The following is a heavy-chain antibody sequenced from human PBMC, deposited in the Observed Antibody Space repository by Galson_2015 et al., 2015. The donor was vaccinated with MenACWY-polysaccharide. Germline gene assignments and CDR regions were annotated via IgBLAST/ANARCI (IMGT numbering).Heavy chain of an antibody. Sequence: SLRLSCAASGFSFHNYAIHWVRQVPGKGLDWVTLISDDGTKKYYADSVKGRFTISRDNSKRMVYLEMNRLRPEDTAVYSCARDACSSQNSVNYYHYYMGVWGKGTTVAV. J-gene: IGHJ6*03. CDR2: ISDDGTKK. V-gene: IGHV3-30*04. D-gene: IGHD6-13*01. CDR3: ARDACSSQNSVNYYHYYMGV. CDR1: GFSFHNYA.